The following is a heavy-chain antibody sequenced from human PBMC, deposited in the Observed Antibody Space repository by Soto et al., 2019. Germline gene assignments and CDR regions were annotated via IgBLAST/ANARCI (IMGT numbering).Heavy chain of an antibody. CDR3: AKQLARNYFDY. V-gene: IGHV4-38-2*01. Sequence: SETLSLTCAVSGYSISSGYYWGWIRQPPGKGLEWIGSIYHSGSTYYNPSLKSRVTISVDTSKNQFSLKLSSVTAADTAVYYCAKQLARNYFDYWGQGTRVTVSS. CDR1: GYSISSGYY. D-gene: IGHD6-6*01. J-gene: IGHJ4*02. CDR2: IYHSGST.